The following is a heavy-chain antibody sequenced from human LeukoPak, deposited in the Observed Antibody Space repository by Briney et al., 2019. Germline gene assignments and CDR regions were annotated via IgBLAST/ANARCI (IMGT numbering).Heavy chain of an antibody. CDR3: ARNPSYSYGPIHDAFDI. V-gene: IGHV4-59*08. J-gene: IGHJ3*02. CDR2: IYSSGST. CDR1: GGSISSYY. D-gene: IGHD5-18*01. Sequence: SETLSLTSTVTGGSISSYYCSWIRQPPGKGLEWIGYIYSSGSTDYSPSLKSRVTISVDTSKNQFSLRHSSVTAADTAVYYCARNPSYSYGPIHDAFDIWGEETMVTVSS.